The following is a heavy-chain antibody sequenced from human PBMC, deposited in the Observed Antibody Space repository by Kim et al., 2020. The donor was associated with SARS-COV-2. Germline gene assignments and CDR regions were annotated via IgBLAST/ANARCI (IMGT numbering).Heavy chain of an antibody. CDR1: GYTFTGYY. CDR2: INPNSGGT. J-gene: IGHJ4*02. D-gene: IGHD1-26*01. V-gene: IGHV1-2*02. Sequence: ASVKVSCKASGYTFTGYYMHWVRQAPGQGLEWMGWINPNSGGTNYAQKFQGRVTMTRDTSISTAYMELSRLRSDDTAVYYCARDPRRGMATTPALFDYWGQGTLVTVSS. CDR3: ARDPRRGMATTPALFDY.